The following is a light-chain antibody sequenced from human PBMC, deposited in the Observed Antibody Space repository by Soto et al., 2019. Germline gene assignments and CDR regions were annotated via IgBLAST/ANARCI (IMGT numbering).Light chain of an antibody. V-gene: IGLV2-14*01. CDR3: NSYTSSSTVA. CDR1: TSDIGSYNS. Sequence: QSALTQPASVSGSPGQSITISCTGTTSDIGSYNSVSWYQHHPGKAPKLMIHEVSNRPSGVSNRFSGSKSGNTASLTISGLQAEDEADYYCNSYTSSSTVAFGGGTKVTVL. J-gene: IGLJ2*01. CDR2: EVS.